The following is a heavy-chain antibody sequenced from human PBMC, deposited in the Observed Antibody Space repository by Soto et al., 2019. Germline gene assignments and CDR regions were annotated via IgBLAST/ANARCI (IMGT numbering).Heavy chain of an antibody. J-gene: IGHJ4*02. Sequence: QMQLVQSGAEVKKPGSSVKVSCKASGGTFRSNPISWVRQAPGQGLEWMGQIIPVFGTINYARRFQGRVTITADKSTSTAYMELSSLRSGDTAVYYCAREPGDSYGDDGPYYFDSWGQGTLVTVSS. CDR2: IIPVFGTI. D-gene: IGHD4-17*01. V-gene: IGHV1-69*06. CDR1: GGTFRSNP. CDR3: AREPGDSYGDDGPYYFDS.